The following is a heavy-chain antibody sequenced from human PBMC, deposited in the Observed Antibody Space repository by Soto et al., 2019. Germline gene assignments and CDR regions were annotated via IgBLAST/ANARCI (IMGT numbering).Heavy chain of an antibody. D-gene: IGHD3-3*01. CDR2: IGGSGGST. J-gene: IGHJ5*02. V-gene: IGHV3-23*01. CDR1: GFTFTSYA. Sequence: PGGSLRLSCAASGFTFTSYAMNWVRQAPGKGLEWVSGIGGSGGSTYYAVSVKGRFTISRDNSKNTLYLQMNSLRAEDTAVYYCAKVQNYDFWSGYYSGFWFDPWGQGTLVTVSS. CDR3: AKVQNYDFWSGYYSGFWFDP.